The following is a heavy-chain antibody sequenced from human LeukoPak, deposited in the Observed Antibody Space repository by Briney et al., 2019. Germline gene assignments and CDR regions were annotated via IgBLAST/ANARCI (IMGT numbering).Heavy chain of an antibody. Sequence: GGSLRLSCAASGFTFSNAWMSWVRQAPGKGLEWVGRIKSKTDGGTTDYAAPVKGRFTISRGDSKNTLYLQMSSLKTEDTAVYYRTTDRCLYGSGSYTNWFDPWGQGTLVTVSS. J-gene: IGHJ5*02. V-gene: IGHV3-15*01. CDR3: TTDRCLYGSGSYTNWFDP. CDR1: GFTFSNAW. D-gene: IGHD3-10*01. CDR2: IKSKTDGGTT.